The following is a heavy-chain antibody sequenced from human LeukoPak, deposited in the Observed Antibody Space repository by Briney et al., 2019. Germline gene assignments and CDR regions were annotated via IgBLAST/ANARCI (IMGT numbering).Heavy chain of an antibody. J-gene: IGHJ1*01. Sequence: GGSLRLSCAASGFTFSSYGMHWVRQAPGKGLEWVAVISYDGSNKYYADSVKGRFTISRDNSKNTLYLQMNSLRAEDTAVYYCAKESVLRFLEWLFHHWGQGTLVTVSS. CDR1: GFTFSSYG. CDR3: AKESVLRFLEWLFHH. D-gene: IGHD3-3*01. CDR2: ISYDGSNK. V-gene: IGHV3-30*18.